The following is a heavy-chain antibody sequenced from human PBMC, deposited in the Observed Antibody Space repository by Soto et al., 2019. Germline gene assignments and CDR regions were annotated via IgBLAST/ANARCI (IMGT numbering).Heavy chain of an antibody. V-gene: IGHV3-23*01. CDR1: GFTFSSYA. D-gene: IGHD4-4*01. J-gene: IGHJ6*03. CDR3: AKDQDGLQSNYYYYMDV. CDR2: ISGSGGST. Sequence: GGSLRLSCAASGFTFSSYAMSWVRQAPGKGLEWVSAISGSGGSTYYADSVKGRFTISRDNSKNTLYLQMNSLRAEDTAVYYCAKDQDGLQSNYYYYMDVWGKGTTVTVSS.